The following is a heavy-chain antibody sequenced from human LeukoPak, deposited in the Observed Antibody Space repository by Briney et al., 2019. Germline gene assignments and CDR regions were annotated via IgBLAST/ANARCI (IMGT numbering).Heavy chain of an antibody. J-gene: IGHJ3*01. V-gene: IGHV3-7*01. CDR1: GISVTGDW. Sequence: PGGSLRLSCVASGISVTGDWMSWVRQAPGKGLEWVANIKYNGSAKYYADSVKGRFTISRDNAKKPLYLQMDSLRVEDTAVYYCARKNSFDFWGQGTMVTVSS. CDR3: ARKNSFDF. CDR2: IKYNGSAK.